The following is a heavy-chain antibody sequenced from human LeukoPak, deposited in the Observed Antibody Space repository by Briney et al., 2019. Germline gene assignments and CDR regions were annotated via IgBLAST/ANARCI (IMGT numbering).Heavy chain of an antibody. CDR2: MNPNSGNT. J-gene: IGHJ4*02. CDR3: ARGRGAWYSSGWYGNY. Sequence: ASVKVSCKASGYTFTSYDINWVRQATGQGLEWMGWMNPNSGNTGYAQKFQGRVTMTRNTSISTAYMELSSLRSEDMAVYYCARGRGAWYSSGWYGNYWGQGTLVTVSS. V-gene: IGHV1-8*01. D-gene: IGHD6-19*01. CDR1: GYTFTSYD.